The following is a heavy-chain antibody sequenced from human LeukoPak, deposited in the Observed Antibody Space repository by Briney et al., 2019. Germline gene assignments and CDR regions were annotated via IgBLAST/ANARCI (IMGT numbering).Heavy chain of an antibody. D-gene: IGHD6-6*01. J-gene: IGHJ5*02. CDR3: ARGYSSSSPIGWFDP. CDR2: ISAYNGNT. Sequence: ASVKVSCKASGYTFTSYGISWVRQAPGQGLEWMGWISAYNGNTNYAQKLQGRATMTTDTSTSTAYMELRSLRSDDTAVYYCARGYSSSSPIGWFDPWGQGTLVTVSS. V-gene: IGHV1-18*01. CDR1: GYTFTSYG.